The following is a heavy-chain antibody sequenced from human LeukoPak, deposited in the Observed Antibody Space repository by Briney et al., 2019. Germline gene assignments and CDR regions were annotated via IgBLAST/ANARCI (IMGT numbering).Heavy chain of an antibody. J-gene: IGHJ4*02. V-gene: IGHV1-46*01. CDR2: INPSGGST. CDR3: ARDYGSDVRTRPFDY. D-gene: IGHD3-10*02. CDR1: GYTFTSYY. Sequence: ASVKVSCKASGYTFTSYYMHWVRQAPGQGLEWMGIINPSGGSTSCAQKFQGRVTMTRDTSTSTVYMELSSLRSEDAAVYYCARDYGSDVRTRPFDYWGQGTLVTVSS.